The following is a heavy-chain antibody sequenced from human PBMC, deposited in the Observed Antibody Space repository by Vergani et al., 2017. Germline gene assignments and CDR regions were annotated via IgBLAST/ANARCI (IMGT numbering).Heavy chain of an antibody. J-gene: IGHJ3*02. Sequence: QVQLVQSGAEVKKPGSSVKVSCKASGGTFSSYAISWVRQAPGQGLEWMGGIIPIFGTANYAQKFQGRVTITADESTSTAYMELSSLRSEDTAAYYCASPRETSANWANDAFDIWGQGTMVTVSS. CDR3: ASPRETSANWANDAFDI. CDR1: GGTFSSYA. V-gene: IGHV1-69*01. CDR2: IIPIFGTA. D-gene: IGHD7-27*01.